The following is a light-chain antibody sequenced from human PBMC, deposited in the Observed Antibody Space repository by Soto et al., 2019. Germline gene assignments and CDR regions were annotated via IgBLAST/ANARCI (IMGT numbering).Light chain of an antibody. J-gene: IGLJ2*01. CDR3: TSYTFSSTVV. CDR2: EVS. V-gene: IGLV2-14*01. CDR1: SSDVGGYNY. Sequence: QSVLTQPAAVSGSPGQSITISCTGTSSDVGGYNYVSWYQQHPGKALKLIIYEVSNRPSGISNRFSGSKSGNTASLTISGLQAEDEADYYCTSYTFSSTVVFGGGTKVTVL.